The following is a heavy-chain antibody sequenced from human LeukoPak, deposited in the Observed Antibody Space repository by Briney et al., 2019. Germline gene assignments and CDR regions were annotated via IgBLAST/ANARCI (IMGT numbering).Heavy chain of an antibody. D-gene: IGHD1-14*01. J-gene: IGHJ4*02. CDR1: GFTVSSYE. V-gene: IGHV3-48*03. Sequence: GGSLRLSCAASGFTVSSYELNWVRQAPGKGLEWVSYISNVGSTIFYADSVKGRFTISRDNAKNSLYLQMNSLRAEDTAVYYCARDPETGYWGQGTLVTVSS. CDR3: ARDPETGY. CDR2: ISNVGSTI.